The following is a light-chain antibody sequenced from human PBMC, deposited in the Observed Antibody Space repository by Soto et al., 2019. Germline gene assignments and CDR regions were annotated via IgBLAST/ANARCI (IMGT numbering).Light chain of an antibody. CDR2: AAS. CDR3: LQDYNYPRT. CDR1: QDIRNE. Sequence: IQMTQSPSSLSASVGDRFTITCRASQDIRNELGWYQQRPGKAPKLLIYAASTLQSGVPSRFSASGSGTDFTLTISSLQPEDFATYYCLQDYNYPRTFGPGTKVDIK. J-gene: IGKJ1*01. V-gene: IGKV1-6*01.